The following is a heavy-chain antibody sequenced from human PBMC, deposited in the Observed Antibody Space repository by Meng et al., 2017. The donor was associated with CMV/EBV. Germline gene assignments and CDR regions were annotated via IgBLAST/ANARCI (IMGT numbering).Heavy chain of an antibody. J-gene: IGHJ5*02. D-gene: IGHD6-13*01. CDR1: GFSLSTSGVG. CDR3: AHRGRIAAAGTDWFDP. CDR2: IYWDDDK. Sequence: HIPLKGSGPTLVKPPQTLTLTCTFSGFSLSTSGVGVGWIRQPPGKALEWLALIYWDDDKRYSPSLKSRLTITKDTSKNQVVLTMTNMDPVDTATYYCAHRGRIAAAGTDWFDPWGQGTLVTVSS. V-gene: IGHV2-5*02.